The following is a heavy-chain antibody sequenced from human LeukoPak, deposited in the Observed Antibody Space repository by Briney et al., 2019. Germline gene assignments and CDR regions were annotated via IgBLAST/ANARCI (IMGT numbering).Heavy chain of an antibody. Sequence: SETVSCKASGGTFSSYAISWVRQAPGQGLEWMGGIIPIFGKANYAQKFQGRVTITADESTSTAYMELSSLRSEDTAVYYCARAHMVRGVISAFDCWGQGTLVTV. CDR3: ARAHMVRGVISAFDC. V-gene: IGHV1-69*13. CDR2: IIPIFGKA. CDR1: GGTFSSYA. J-gene: IGHJ4*02. D-gene: IGHD3-10*01.